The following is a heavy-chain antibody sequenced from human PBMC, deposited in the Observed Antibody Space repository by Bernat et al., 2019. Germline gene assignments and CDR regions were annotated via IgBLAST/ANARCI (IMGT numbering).Heavy chain of an antibody. Sequence: QVQLQESGPGLVKPSETLSLTCTVSGGSISSYYWSWIRQPPGKGLEWIGYIYYSGSTNYNPSLKSRVTISVDTSKNQFSLKLSSVTAADTAVYYCARHYKEIGDSPYFDYWGQGTLVTVSS. CDR1: GGSISSYY. V-gene: IGHV4-59*08. D-gene: IGHD2-21*01. CDR3: ARHYKEIGDSPYFDY. CDR2: IYYSGST. J-gene: IGHJ4*02.